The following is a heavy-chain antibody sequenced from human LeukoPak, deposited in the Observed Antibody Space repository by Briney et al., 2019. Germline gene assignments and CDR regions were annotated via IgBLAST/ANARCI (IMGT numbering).Heavy chain of an antibody. D-gene: IGHD2-21*02. CDR2: VNDSGNP. Sequence: SETLSLTCAVYGGSMIGYHWTWIRQPPGQGLEWIGEVNDSGNPYYNSSLKSRPTISLDTSKNQFSLKLSSVTAADTALYYCARGRFRFLMGVGDHYYIDVWGEGTTVTVSS. J-gene: IGHJ6*03. V-gene: IGHV4-34*01. CDR3: ARGRFRFLMGVGDHYYIDV. CDR1: GGSMIGYH.